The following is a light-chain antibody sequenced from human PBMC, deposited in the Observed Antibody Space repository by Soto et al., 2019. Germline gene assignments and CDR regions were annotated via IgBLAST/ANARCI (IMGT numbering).Light chain of an antibody. CDR3: SSGDDSLNGWV. CDR1: TSNIGGNT. V-gene: IGLV1-44*01. CDR2: NND. J-gene: IGLJ3*02. Sequence: QSVLTQSPSASGTPGQRVTISCSGSTSNIGGNTVNWYRQVPGTAPKLLIHNNDQRTSGVPDRISGSKSGTSASLAISGLQSEDGAEYYCSSGDDSLNGWVFGGGTKLTVL.